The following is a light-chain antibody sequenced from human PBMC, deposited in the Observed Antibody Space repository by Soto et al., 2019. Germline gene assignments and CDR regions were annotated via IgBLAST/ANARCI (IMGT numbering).Light chain of an antibody. V-gene: IGLV2-14*01. CDR3: SSYTSSSSYV. CDR2: DVS. Sequence: QSVLTQPASVSGSPRQSIAISCTGTSSDVGAYNSVSWYQQYPGKAPKLMIHDVSNRPSGVSDRFSGSKSGNTASLTISGLQAEDEADYYCSSYTSSSSYVFGSGTKLTVL. CDR1: SSDVGAYNS. J-gene: IGLJ1*01.